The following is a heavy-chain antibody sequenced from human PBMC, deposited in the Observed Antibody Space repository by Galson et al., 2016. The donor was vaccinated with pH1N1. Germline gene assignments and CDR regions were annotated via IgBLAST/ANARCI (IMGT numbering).Heavy chain of an antibody. CDR3: ARDRALESFDWLSYFDS. Sequence: TLSLTCTVSGGSISSTDYYWNWIRQPAGKGLEWIGRIYSSGRTNYNPSLKTRGTMSVDTSKNQFSLKLRSVTAADTAVYFCARDRALESFDWLSYFDSWGQGT. V-gene: IGHV4-61*02. J-gene: IGHJ4*01. CDR2: IYSSGRT. CDR1: GGSISSTDYY. D-gene: IGHD3-9*01.